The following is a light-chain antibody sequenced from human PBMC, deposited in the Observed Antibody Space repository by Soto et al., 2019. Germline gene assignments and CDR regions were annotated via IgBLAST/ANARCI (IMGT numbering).Light chain of an antibody. J-gene: IGKJ5*01. CDR2: GAS. CDR3: QQYNNWPPIT. V-gene: IGKV3-15*01. CDR1: QSVSTS. Sequence: EFVLTQSPGTLSLSPGERATLSCRASQSVSTSFLAWYQQKPGQAPRLLIYGASTRATGIPARFSGSGSGTEFTLTISSLQSEDFAVYYCQQYNNWPPITFGQGTRLEI.